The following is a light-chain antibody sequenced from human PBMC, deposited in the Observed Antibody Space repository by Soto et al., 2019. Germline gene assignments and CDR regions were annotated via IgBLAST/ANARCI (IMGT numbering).Light chain of an antibody. CDR1: QSVSSN. CDR3: QQYNNWALLT. J-gene: IGKJ4*01. V-gene: IGKV3-15*01. CDR2: GAS. Sequence: EIVMTQSPATLSVSPGERATLSCRASQSVSSNLAWYKQKPGQAPRLLIYGASSRATGIAGRFSGSGYGTEFTLTISSMQSEDYAVYYCQQYNNWALLTFGGRKKVEIK.